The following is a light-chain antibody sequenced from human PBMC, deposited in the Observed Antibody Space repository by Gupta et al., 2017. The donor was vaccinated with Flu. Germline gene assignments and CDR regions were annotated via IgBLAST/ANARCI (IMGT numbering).Light chain of an antibody. CDR1: QSINTN. J-gene: IGKJ2*01. Sequence: EIVMTQSPATLSVSPGERATLSCRASQSINTNLAWFQQKAGQPPRLLIFRASTRAAGTPARFSGSGYGTEFTLTITSRQSEDFAVYYCQQYNIWPPFTFGQGTKLEIK. CDR3: QQYNIWPPFT. V-gene: IGKV3-15*01. CDR2: RAS.